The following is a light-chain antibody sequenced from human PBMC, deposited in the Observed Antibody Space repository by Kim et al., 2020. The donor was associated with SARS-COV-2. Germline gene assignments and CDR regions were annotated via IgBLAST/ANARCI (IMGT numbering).Light chain of an antibody. CDR1: QSVSSSY. J-gene: IGKJ1*01. CDR2: GAS. CDR3: QQYGSSPRT. V-gene: IGKV3-20*01. Sequence: EIVLTQSPGTLSLSPGERATLSCRASQSVSSSYLAWYQQKPGQAPRLRIYGASSRATGIPDRFSGSGSGTDFTLTISRLEPEDFAVYYCQQYGSSPRTFGQGTKVYIK.